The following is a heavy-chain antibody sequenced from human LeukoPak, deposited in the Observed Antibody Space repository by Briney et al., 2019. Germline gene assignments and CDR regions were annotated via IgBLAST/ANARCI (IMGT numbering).Heavy chain of an antibody. D-gene: IGHD1-26*01. CDR3: ATDLIVGATDSFDY. V-gene: IGHV1-24*01. J-gene: IGHJ4*02. CDR1: GYTLTELS. CDR2: FDPEDGET. Sequence: ASVKVSCKVSGYTLTELSMHWVRQAPGKGLEWMGGFDPEDGETIYAQKFQGRVTMTEDTSTDTAYMELSSLRSEDTAVYYCATDLIVGATDSFDYWGQGTLVTVSS.